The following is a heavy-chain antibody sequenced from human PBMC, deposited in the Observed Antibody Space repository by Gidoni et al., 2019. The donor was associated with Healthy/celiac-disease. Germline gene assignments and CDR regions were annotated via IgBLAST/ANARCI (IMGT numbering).Heavy chain of an antibody. CDR2: TYYRSKWYN. D-gene: IGHD6-13*01. CDR1: GDSVPSNSAA. Sequence: QVQLQQSGPGLVKPSQTLPLTSAISGDSVPSNSAAWNWIRQSPSRGLEWLGRTYYRSKWYNDYAVSVKSRITINPDTSKNQFSRQLNSVTPEDTAVYYCARARLEIAAAGAGFDYWGQGTLVTVSS. CDR3: ARARLEIAAAGAGFDY. J-gene: IGHJ4*02. V-gene: IGHV6-1*01.